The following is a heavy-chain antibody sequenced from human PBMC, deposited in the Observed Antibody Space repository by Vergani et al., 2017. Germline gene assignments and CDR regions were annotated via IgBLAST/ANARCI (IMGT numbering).Heavy chain of an antibody. D-gene: IGHD2-21*01. V-gene: IGHV1-46*01. CDR1: GYTFTSYY. CDR2: INPSGGST. J-gene: IGHJ6*03. CDR3: ASEYCGGDCYSPPAYYYYMDV. Sequence: QVQLVQSGAEVKKPGASVKVSCKASGYTFTSYYMHWVRQAPGQGLEWMGIINPSGGSTSYAQKFQGRVTMTRDTSTSTVYVELSSLRSEDTAGYYCASEYCGGDCYSPPAYYYYMDVWGKGTTVTVSS.